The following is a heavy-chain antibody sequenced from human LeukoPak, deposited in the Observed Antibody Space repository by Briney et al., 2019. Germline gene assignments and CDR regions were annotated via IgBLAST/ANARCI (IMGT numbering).Heavy chain of an antibody. CDR1: GGSIRNSSFY. J-gene: IGHJ4*02. V-gene: IGHV4-61*05. Sequence: SETLSLTCAVSGGSIRNSSFYWGWIRQPPGKGLEWIGYIYYSGSTNYNPSLKSRVTISVDTSKDQFSLKLSSVTTADTAVYYCARIYYDSSGYYYSDYWGQGTLVTVSS. CDR2: IYYSGST. CDR3: ARIYYDSSGYYYSDY. D-gene: IGHD3-22*01.